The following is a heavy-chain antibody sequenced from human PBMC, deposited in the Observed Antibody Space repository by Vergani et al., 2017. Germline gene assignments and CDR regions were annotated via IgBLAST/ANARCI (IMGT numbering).Heavy chain of an antibody. CDR3: ARAQQALGGDNWFDP. V-gene: IGHV1-69*04. J-gene: IGHJ5*02. D-gene: IGHD1/OR15-1a*01. CDR1: GGTFSSYA. Sequence: QVQLVQSGAEVKKPGSSVKVSYKASGGTFSSYAISWVRQAPGQGLEWMGRIIPILGIANYAQKFQGRVTITADKSTSTAYMELSSLRSEDTAVYYCARAQQALGGDNWFDPWGQGTLVTVSS. CDR2: IIPILGIA.